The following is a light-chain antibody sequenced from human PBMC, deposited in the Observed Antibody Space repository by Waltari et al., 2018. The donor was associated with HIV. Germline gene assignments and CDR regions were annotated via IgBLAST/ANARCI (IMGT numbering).Light chain of an antibody. V-gene: IGLV1-44*01. J-gene: IGLJ2*01. CDR2: SNK. CDR1: SSNIGSNA. CDR3: AAWDDSLNGLL. Sequence: QSVLTQPPSASGTPGQGVTISCSGSSSNIGSNAVNWYRHLPGTAPQVLIYSNKQRPSGVPDRFSGSKSGTSASLAISGLQSEEDADYYCAAWDDSLNGLLFGGGTKLTVL.